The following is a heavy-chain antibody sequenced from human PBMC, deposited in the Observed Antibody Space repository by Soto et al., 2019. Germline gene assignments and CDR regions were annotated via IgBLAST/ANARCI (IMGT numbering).Heavy chain of an antibody. D-gene: IGHD6-6*01. Sequence: ASVKVSCKASGYTFTSYAMHWVRQAPGQRLEWMGWINAGNGNTKYSQKFQGRVTITRDTSASTAYMELSSLRSEDTAVYYCARAAQDGSSSRYFDYWGQGTLVTVSS. CDR1: GYTFTSYA. J-gene: IGHJ4*02. CDR2: INAGNGNT. V-gene: IGHV1-3*01. CDR3: ARAAQDGSSSRYFDY.